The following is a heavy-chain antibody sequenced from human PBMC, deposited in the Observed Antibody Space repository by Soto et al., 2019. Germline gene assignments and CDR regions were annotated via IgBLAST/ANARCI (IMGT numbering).Heavy chain of an antibody. V-gene: IGHV3-48*02. CDR2: ICSRSQTI. CDR1: EFTFSSYS. J-gene: IGHJ4*02. CDR3: AREDIMGTRSFDY. Sequence: PGGSLRLSCGVSEFTFSSYSMNWVRQAPVKGLEWLSYICSRSQTIFYADSVKGRFTISRDNAKNSLYLQMNSLRDEDTAVYFCAREDIMGTRSFDYWGQGTLVTVSS. D-gene: IGHD1-26*01.